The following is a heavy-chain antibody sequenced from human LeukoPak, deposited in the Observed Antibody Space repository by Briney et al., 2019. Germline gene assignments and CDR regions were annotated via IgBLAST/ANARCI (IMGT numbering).Heavy chain of an antibody. CDR1: GFSFTTYW. D-gene: IGHD3-10*01. Sequence: GGSLRLSCAASGFSFTTYWMGWVRQAPGKGLEWVANINQDESSQYYVDAVRGRFTISRDNSKNTLYLEMNSPRAEDTAVYYCAKDIGSYYDYWGQGILVTVSS. J-gene: IGHJ4*02. CDR3: AKDIGSYYDY. CDR2: INQDESSQ. V-gene: IGHV3-7*01.